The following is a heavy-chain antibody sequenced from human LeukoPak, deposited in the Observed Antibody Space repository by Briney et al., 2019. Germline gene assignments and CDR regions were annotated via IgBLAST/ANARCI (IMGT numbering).Heavy chain of an antibody. V-gene: IGHV4-39*01. CDR2: IYYSGST. Sequence: PSETLSLTCAVSGASIISSSYYWGWIRQPPGKGLEGIVSIYYSGSTNYNPSLKSRVTISAETPKNQFSVKLSCVTAADTVVYYCARRAYSSGAHWGQGTLVTGSS. J-gene: IGHJ4*02. D-gene: IGHD6-19*01. CDR3: ARRAYSSGAH. CDR1: GASIISSSYY.